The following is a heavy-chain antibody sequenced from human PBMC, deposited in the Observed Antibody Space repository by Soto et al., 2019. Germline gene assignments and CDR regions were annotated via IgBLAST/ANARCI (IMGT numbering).Heavy chain of an antibody. Sequence: ASVPVSCNASEYTFTSYGMHWVRPAPGQRLEWMGWINAGNGKTKYSQQCQGRVTITRDTSARTAYMELSSLRSEDTDVYYWARDPGYSYGFPLDYWGQGTLVTVSS. V-gene: IGHV1-3*01. D-gene: IGHD5-18*01. CDR2: INAGNGKT. J-gene: IGHJ4*02. CDR1: EYTFTSYG. CDR3: ARDPGYSYGFPLDY.